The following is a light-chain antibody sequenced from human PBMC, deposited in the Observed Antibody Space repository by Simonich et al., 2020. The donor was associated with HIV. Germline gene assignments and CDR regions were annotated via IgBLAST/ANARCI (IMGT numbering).Light chain of an antibody. J-gene: IGKJ2*01. Sequence: EIVMTQFPGALSLSPGERSTLSCRASQSVRSSSLAWFQQKPGLAPRLLIYDASSRATGIPDRFSGSGSGTDFTLTSSRLEPEDFAVYYCQQYGSSPTFGQGTKLEIK. CDR3: QQYGSSPT. CDR1: QSVRSSS. CDR2: DAS. V-gene: IGKV3D-20*01.